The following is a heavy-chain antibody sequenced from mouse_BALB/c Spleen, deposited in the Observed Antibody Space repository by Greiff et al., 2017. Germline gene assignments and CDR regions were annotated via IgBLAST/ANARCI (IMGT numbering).Heavy chain of an antibody. J-gene: IGHJ4*01. D-gene: IGHD2-1*01. V-gene: IGHV3-2*02. CDR2: ISYSGST. CDR3: ASYYAKRFYAMDY. Sequence: EVKLMESGPGLVKPSQSLSLTCTVTGYSITSDYAWNWIRQFPGNKLEWMGYISYSGSTSYNPSLKSRISITRDTSKNQFFLQLNSVTTEDTATYYCASYYAKRFYAMDYWGQGTSVTVSS. CDR1: GYSITSDYA.